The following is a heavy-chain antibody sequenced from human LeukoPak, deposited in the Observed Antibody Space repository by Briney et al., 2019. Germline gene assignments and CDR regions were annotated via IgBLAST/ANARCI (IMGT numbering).Heavy chain of an antibody. V-gene: IGHV3-64*01. CDR3: ARYGSGSFDAFDI. J-gene: IGHJ3*02. CDR2: ISSNGGST. D-gene: IGHD3-10*01. Sequence: PGGSLRLSRAASGFTFSSYAMHWVRQAPGKGLEYVSAISSNGGSTYYANSVKGRFTISRDNSKNTLYLQMGSLRAEDMAVYYCARYGSGSFDAFDIWGQGTMVTVSS. CDR1: GFTFSSYA.